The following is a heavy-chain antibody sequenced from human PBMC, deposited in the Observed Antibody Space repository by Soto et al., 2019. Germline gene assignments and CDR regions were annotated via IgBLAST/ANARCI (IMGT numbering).Heavy chain of an antibody. V-gene: IGHV4-39*07. J-gene: IGHJ6*02. CDR3: ARDTWGITMVRGVISGGMDV. CDR2: IYYSGST. D-gene: IGHD3-10*01. CDR1: GGSISSSSYY. Sequence: ETLSLTCTVSGGSISSSSYYWGWIRQPPGKGLEWIGSIYYSGSTYYNPSPKSRVTISVDTSKNQFSLKLSSVTAADTAVYYCARDTWGITMVRGVISGGMDVWGQGTTVTAP.